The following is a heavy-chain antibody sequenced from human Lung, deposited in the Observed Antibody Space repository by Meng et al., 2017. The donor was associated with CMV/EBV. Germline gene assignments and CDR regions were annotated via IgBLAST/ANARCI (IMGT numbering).Heavy chain of an antibody. CDR1: GFTFRTYG. Sequence: GESLKISCVASGFTFRTYGMNWVRQAPGKGLEWVSHINSESTNIGYADSVKGRFTISRDIAGNSLYLQMNSLRAEDTAVYYCATDPDGDYDVDYWGQGTLVTVSS. J-gene: IGHJ4*02. D-gene: IGHD4-17*01. V-gene: IGHV3-48*04. CDR2: INSESTNI. CDR3: ATDPDGDYDVDY.